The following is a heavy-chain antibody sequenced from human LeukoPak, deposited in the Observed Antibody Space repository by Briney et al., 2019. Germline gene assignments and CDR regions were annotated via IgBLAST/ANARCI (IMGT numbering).Heavy chain of an antibody. J-gene: IGHJ4*02. CDR1: GFTFSSYG. V-gene: IGHV3-30*18. CDR3: AKANFDY. CDR2: ISYDGSNK. Sequence: PGRSLRHSCAASGFTFSSYGMHWVRQAPGKGLEWVAVISYDGSNKYYADSVKGRFTISRDNSKNTLYLQMNSLRAEDTAVYYCAKANFDYWGQGTLVTVSS.